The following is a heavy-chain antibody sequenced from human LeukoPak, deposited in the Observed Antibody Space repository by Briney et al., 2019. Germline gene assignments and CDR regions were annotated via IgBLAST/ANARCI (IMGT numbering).Heavy chain of an antibody. CDR2: IYYSGST. Sequence: SETLSLTCTVSGGSISSSSYYWGWIRQPPGKGLEWIGSIYYSGSTYYNPSLKSRVTISVDTSKNQFSLKPSSVTAADTAVYYCARHSHWFDPWGQGTLVTVSS. CDR3: ARHSHWFDP. V-gene: IGHV4-39*01. CDR1: GGSISSSSYY. J-gene: IGHJ5*02.